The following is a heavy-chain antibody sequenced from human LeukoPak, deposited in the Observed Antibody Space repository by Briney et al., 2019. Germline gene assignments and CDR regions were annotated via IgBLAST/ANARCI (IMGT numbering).Heavy chain of an antibody. Sequence: SEALFLTCTVSGYSISSGYCWGWIRQPPGKGLEWIGSIYHSRSTYYTPSLKSQVTISVDTSKNQFSLKLSSVTAADTAVYYWARVPVTNYGEHPSGFFDYWGQGTLVTVSS. CDR3: ARVPVTNYGEHPSGFFDY. CDR2: IYHSRST. J-gene: IGHJ4*02. CDR1: GYSISSGYC. V-gene: IGHV4-38-2*02. D-gene: IGHD4-17*01.